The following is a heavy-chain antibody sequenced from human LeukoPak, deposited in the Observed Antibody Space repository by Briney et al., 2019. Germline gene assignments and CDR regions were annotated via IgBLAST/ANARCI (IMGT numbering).Heavy chain of an antibody. D-gene: IGHD3-10*01. CDR2: IYYSGYT. J-gene: IGHJ6*03. V-gene: IGHV4-59*01. CDR1: GGSISSYY. Sequence: SETLSLTCTVSGGSISSYYWSWIRQPPGKGLEWIGYIYYSGYTNYNPSLKSRVTISVDTSKNQFSLKLSSVTAADTAVYYCARTTMVRGTYYMDVWGKGTTVTIS. CDR3: ARTTMVRGTYYMDV.